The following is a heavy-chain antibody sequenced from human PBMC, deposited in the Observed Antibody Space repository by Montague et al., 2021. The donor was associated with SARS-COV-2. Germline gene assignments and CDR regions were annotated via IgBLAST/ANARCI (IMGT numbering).Heavy chain of an antibody. D-gene: IGHD6-19*01. CDR1: GGSFSGYY. J-gene: IGHJ4*02. V-gene: IGHV4-59*08. CDR3: ARGLEGYSSGWYWDY. CDR2: IYYSGST. Sequence: SETLSLTCAVYGGSFSGYYWNWIRQPPGKGLEWIGYIYYSGSTNYNPSLKSRVTISVDTSKNQFSLKLSSVTAADTAVYYCARGLEGYSSGWYWDYWGQGTLVTVSS.